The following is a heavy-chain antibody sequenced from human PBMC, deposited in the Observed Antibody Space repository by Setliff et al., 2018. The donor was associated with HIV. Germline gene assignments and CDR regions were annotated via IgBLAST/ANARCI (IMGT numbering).Heavy chain of an antibody. CDR3: TRKKTGQFGAFNM. Sequence: SETLSLTCTVSGGSISSSSYYWGWIRQPPGKGLEWIGSIYYSGSTYYTPSLNSRVTISVDTSKNQFSLKLISVTAADTAVYYCTRKKTGQFGAFNMWGRGTLVTVSS. V-gene: IGHV4-39*07. D-gene: IGHD7-27*01. J-gene: IGHJ3*02. CDR1: GGSISSSSYY. CDR2: IYYSGST.